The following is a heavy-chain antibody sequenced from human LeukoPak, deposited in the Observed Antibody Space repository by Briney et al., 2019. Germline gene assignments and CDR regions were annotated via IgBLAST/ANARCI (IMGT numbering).Heavy chain of an antibody. CDR2: INYRGST. D-gene: IGHD3/OR15-3a*01. J-gene: IGHJ4*02. CDR3: ARVCPQYDLGFGYFDY. V-gene: IGHV4-59*01. CDR1: GASISSNY. Sequence: SETLSLTCTVSGASISSNYWSWIRQPPGKGLEWIGDINYRGSTNYNPSLKSRVSISVDTFTIEFSLKLSSVPAADTPVYYCARVCPQYDLGFGYFDYWGQGNQVT.